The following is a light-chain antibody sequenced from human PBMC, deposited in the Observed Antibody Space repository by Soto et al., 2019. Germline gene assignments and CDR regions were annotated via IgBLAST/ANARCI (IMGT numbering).Light chain of an antibody. CDR1: PSVGSD. CDR2: GAS. CDR3: QQNLDWPRT. J-gene: IGKJ1*01. V-gene: IGKV3-15*01. Sequence: EIVMTQSPATLSVSPGARATLSCRASPSVGSDLVWYRQKAGQAPRLLIYGASNRASGVPDRFSGSGSGTVFTLTISSLQSDDFAGDYCQQNLDWPRTFGQGTKV.